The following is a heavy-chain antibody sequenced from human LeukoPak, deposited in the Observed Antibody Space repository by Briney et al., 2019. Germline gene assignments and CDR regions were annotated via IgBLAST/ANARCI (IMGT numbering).Heavy chain of an antibody. Sequence: GGSLRLSCAASGFTFSHYAMHWVRQAPGKGLEWVAVILYDGRNKYYVDSVEGRFTISRDSSKNTLYLQMNSLRAEDTGIYYCAKDLRDFGDYSYFQHWGQGTLVTVSS. V-gene: IGHV3-30*18. CDR2: ILYDGRNK. J-gene: IGHJ1*01. CDR1: GFTFSHYA. CDR3: AKDLRDFGDYSYFQH. D-gene: IGHD4-17*01.